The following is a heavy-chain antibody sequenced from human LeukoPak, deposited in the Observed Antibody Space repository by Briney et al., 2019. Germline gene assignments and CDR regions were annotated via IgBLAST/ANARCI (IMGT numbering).Heavy chain of an antibody. Sequence: GGSLRLSCVGSGFTFSSHAMSWVRQAPEKGLEWVSGIYESGQTTHYADSVKGRFSISRDNSKNTLYLQMDSLRGGDTAIYYCAKDYRIGYSDHFDYWGQGALVTVSS. CDR1: GFTFSSHA. J-gene: IGHJ4*02. CDR3: AKDYRIGYSDHFDY. CDR2: IYESGQTT. V-gene: IGHV3-23*01. D-gene: IGHD2-21*01.